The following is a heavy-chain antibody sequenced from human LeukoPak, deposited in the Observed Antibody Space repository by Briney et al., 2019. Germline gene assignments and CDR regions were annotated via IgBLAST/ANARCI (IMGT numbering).Heavy chain of an antibody. J-gene: IGHJ4*02. CDR1: GGSISSSSYY. Sequence: PSETLSLTCTVSGGSISSSSYYWGWIRQPPGKGLEWIGSIHYSGSTYYSPSLKSRVTISVDTSKNQFPLKLSSVTAADTAVYYCVTRPVTYYYGSGSFYNDDYWGQGTLVTVSS. V-gene: IGHV4-39*01. D-gene: IGHD3-10*01. CDR2: IHYSGST. CDR3: VTRPVTYYYGSGSFYNDDY.